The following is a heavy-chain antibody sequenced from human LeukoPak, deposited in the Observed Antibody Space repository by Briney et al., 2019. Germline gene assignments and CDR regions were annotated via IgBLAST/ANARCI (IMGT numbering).Heavy chain of an antibody. CDR3: ARIVYDSSGYYYAGYFDS. V-gene: IGHV1-2*02. J-gene: IGHJ4*02. CDR1: GYTFTGYY. D-gene: IGHD3-22*01. CDR2: INPNSGGT. Sequence: ASVKVSCMTSGYTFTGYYMHWVRQAPGQGLEGMGWINPNSGGTNYAQKFQGRVTMTRDTSISTTYMELSRLRSDDTAVYYCARIVYDSSGYYYAGYFDSWGRGTLVTVSS.